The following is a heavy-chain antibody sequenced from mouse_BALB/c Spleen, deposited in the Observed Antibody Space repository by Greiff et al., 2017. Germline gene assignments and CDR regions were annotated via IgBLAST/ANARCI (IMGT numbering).Heavy chain of an antibody. CDR1: GYAFSSYW. V-gene: IGHV1-80*01. D-gene: IGHD2-1*01. CDR3: ARQEGNYEGMDY. J-gene: IGHJ4*01. Sequence: VQLQQSGAELVRPGSSVKISCKASGYAFSSYWMNWVKQRPGQGLEWIGQIYPGDGDTNYNGKFKGKATLTADKSSSTAYMQLSSLTSEDSAVYCCARQEGNYEGMDYWGQGTSVTVSS. CDR2: IYPGDGDT.